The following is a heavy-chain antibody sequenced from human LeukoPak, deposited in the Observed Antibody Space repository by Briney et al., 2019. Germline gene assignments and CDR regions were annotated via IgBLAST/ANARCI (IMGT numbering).Heavy chain of an antibody. CDR2: ISPSGGST. D-gene: IGHD5-12*01. J-gene: IGHJ5*02. V-gene: IGHV1-46*01. CDR3: AREDSGYDDWFDP. CDR1: GYTFTSNY. Sequence: ASVKVSCKAFGYTFTSNYMHWVRQAPGQGPEWMGVISPSGGSTTYAQKFQGRVTLTRDMSTSTDYLELSSLRSEDTAVYYCAREDSGYDDWFDPWGQGTLVTVSS.